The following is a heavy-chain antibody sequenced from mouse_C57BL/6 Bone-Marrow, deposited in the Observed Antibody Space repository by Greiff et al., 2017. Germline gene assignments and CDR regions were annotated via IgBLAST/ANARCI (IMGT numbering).Heavy chain of an antibody. V-gene: IGHV1-64*01. J-gene: IGHJ3*01. CDR3: ARRHGSSWFAY. Sequence: QVQLQQPGAELVKPGASVKLSCKASGYTFTSYWMHWVKQRPGQGLEWIGMIHPNSGSTNYNEKFKSKATLTVDKSSSTAYMQLSSLTSEDSAVYYCARRHGSSWFAYGGQGTLVTVSA. CDR2: IHPNSGST. CDR1: GYTFTSYW. D-gene: IGHD1-1*01.